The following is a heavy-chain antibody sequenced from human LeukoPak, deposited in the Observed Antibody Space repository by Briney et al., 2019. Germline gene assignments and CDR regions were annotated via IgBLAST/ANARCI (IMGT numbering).Heavy chain of an antibody. D-gene: IGHD2-2*01. Sequence: ASVKVSCKASEYTFTSYAMHWVRQAPGQRLEWMGWINAGNGNTKYSQKFQGRVTITRDTSASTAYMELSSLRSEDTAVYYCARGGQLLWESSFDPWGQGTLVTVSS. CDR1: EYTFTSYA. J-gene: IGHJ5*02. V-gene: IGHV1-3*01. CDR2: INAGNGNT. CDR3: ARGGQLLWESSFDP.